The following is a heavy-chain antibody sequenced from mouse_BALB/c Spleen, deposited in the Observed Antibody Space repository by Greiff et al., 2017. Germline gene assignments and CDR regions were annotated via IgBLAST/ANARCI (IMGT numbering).Heavy chain of an antibody. D-gene: IGHD4-1*01. J-gene: IGHJ3*01. CDR2: IYPGSGNT. CDR3: ASQLTGRGRFAY. CDR1: GYTFTDYY. Sequence: VQLQQSGAELARPGASVKLSCKASGYTFTDYYINWVKQRTGQGLEWIGEIYPGSGNTYYNEKFKGKATLTADKSSSTAYMQLSSLTSEDSAVYFCASQLTGRGRFAYWGQGTLVTVSA. V-gene: IGHV1-77*01.